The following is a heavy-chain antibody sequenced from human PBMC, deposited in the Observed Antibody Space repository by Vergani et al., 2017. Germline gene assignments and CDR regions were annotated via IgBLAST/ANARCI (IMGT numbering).Heavy chain of an antibody. J-gene: IGHJ3*02. Sequence: EVQLVESGGGLVQPGRSLRLSCTASGFTFGDYAMSWFRQAPGKGLEWVGFIRSKAYGGTTEYAASVKGRFTISRDDSKSIAYLQMNSLKTEDTAVYYCTRDLFGCSGGSCYSDAFDIWGQGTMVTVSS. D-gene: IGHD2-15*01. CDR1: GFTFGDYA. CDR2: IRSKAYGGTT. V-gene: IGHV3-49*03. CDR3: TRDLFGCSGGSCYSDAFDI.